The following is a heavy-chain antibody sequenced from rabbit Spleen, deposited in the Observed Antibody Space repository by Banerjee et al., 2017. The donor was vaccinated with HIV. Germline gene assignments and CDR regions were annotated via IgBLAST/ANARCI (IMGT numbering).Heavy chain of an antibody. CDR2: IDPVFGNT. D-gene: IGHD8-1*01. CDR3: ARDGAGGSYFAL. Sequence: QLKESGGGLVQPGGSLKLSCKASGFTLSSYYMNWVRQAPGKGLEWIGYIDPVFGNTYYASWVNGRFTISSHNAQNTLFLQLSSLTVADTATYFCARDGAGGSYFALWGPGTLVTVS. V-gene: IGHV1S7*01. CDR1: GFTLSSYY. J-gene: IGHJ6*01.